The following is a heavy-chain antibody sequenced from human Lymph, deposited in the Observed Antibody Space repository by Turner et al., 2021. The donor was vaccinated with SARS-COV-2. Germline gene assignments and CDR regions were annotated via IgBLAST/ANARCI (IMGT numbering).Heavy chain of an antibody. Sequence: QVQMVEAGGGVVQRGRSLRLACAASGFTFNNYHMHWVRQAPGKGLEWVAVISYDGSNKYYADSVKVRFTISRDNSKNTLYLQMISLRAEDTSLYYCARDSSGSGTLDYWGQGTLVTVSS. CDR2: ISYDGSNK. CDR3: ARDSSGSGTLDY. V-gene: IGHV3-30-3*01. CDR1: GFTFNNYH. D-gene: IGHD3-10*01. J-gene: IGHJ4*02.